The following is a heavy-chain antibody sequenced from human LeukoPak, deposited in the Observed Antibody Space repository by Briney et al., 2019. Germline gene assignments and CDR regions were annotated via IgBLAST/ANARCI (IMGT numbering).Heavy chain of an antibody. Sequence: GRSLRLSCAASGFTFRNYAMHWVRQAPGKGLEWMAVISYDGSNRYYADSVKGRFTISRDNSKNTLFLQMNSLRPDDTAVYYCAKRGHYSINWYHYFDYWGQGTLVTVSS. CDR3: AKRGHYSINWYHYFDY. V-gene: IGHV3-30-3*01. CDR1: GFTFRNYA. D-gene: IGHD6-13*01. CDR2: ISYDGSNR. J-gene: IGHJ4*02.